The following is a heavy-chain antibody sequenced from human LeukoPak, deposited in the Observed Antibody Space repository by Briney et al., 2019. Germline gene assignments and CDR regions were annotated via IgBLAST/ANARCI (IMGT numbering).Heavy chain of an antibody. Sequence: PSETLSLTCTVSGGSISSCYWSWIRQPPGKGLEWIGYIYYSGSTNYNPSLKSRVTISVDTSKNQFSLKLSSVTAADTAVYYCARDLVAARPNAFDIWGQGTMVTVSS. CDR3: ARDLVAARPNAFDI. V-gene: IGHV4-59*01. CDR2: IYYSGST. J-gene: IGHJ3*02. CDR1: GGSISSCY. D-gene: IGHD6-6*01.